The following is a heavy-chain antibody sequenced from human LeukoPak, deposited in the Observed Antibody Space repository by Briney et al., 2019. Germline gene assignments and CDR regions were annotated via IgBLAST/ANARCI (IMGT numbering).Heavy chain of an antibody. Sequence: PGGSLRLSCAASGFTFSSYAMSWVRQAPGKGLEWVSAISGSGGSTYYADSVKGRFTISRDNSKNTLYLQMNSLRAEDTAVYYCAKDVRYFDWLLFYYFDYWGQGTLVTVSS. CDR1: GFTFSSYA. CDR2: ISGSGGST. CDR3: AKDVRYFDWLLFYYFDY. V-gene: IGHV3-23*01. J-gene: IGHJ4*02. D-gene: IGHD3-9*01.